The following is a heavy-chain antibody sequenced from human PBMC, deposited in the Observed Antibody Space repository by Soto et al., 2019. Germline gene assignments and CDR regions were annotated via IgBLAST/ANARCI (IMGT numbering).Heavy chain of an antibody. CDR2: IDPSDSQT. D-gene: IGHD3-22*01. J-gene: IGHJ4*02. V-gene: IGHV5-10-1*01. CDR3: ARQIYDSDTGPNFQYYFDS. CDR1: GDSFAGYW. Sequence: EYLKVSFKGSGDSFAGYWITWVRQKPGKGLEWMGRIDPSDSQTYYSPSFRGHVTISVTKSITTVFLQWSSLRASDTAMYYCARQIYDSDTGPNFQYYFDSWGQGTPATVSA.